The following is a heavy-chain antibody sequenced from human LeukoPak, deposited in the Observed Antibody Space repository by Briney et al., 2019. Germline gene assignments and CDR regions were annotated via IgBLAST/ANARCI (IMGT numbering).Heavy chain of an antibody. J-gene: IGHJ4*02. V-gene: IGHV4-34*01. CDR3: ARIRREMATTSFDY. D-gene: IGHD5-24*01. Sequence: SETLSLTCAVSGGSLSGYYWSWIRQPPGKGLEWIGEINYSGGTNYNPSLKSRLTILLDTSKNQFSLKLNSVTAADTAIYYCARIRREMATTSFDYWGQGTLVTVSS. CDR2: INYSGGT. CDR1: GGSLSGYY.